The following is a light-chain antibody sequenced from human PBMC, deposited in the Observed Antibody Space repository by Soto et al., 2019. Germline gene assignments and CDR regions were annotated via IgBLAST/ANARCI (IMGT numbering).Light chain of an antibody. CDR3: HQYVSSWT. Sequence: EIVLTQSPGTLSLSPGERATLSCRASLSVSSTYVAWYQQKSGQAPRLLIYGASSRATGIPDRFSGSGSGTDFTLTISRLEPEDFAVYYCHQYVSSWTFGQGTKVDIK. CDR1: LSVSSTY. CDR2: GAS. V-gene: IGKV3-20*01. J-gene: IGKJ1*01.